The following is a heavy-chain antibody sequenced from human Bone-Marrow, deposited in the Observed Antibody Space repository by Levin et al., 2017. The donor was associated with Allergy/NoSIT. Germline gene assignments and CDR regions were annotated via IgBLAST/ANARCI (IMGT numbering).Heavy chain of an antibody. Sequence: SCAASGFTFSDYYMSWIRQAPGKGLECVSYISSSSSYTKYADSVKGRFTISRDNAKNSLYLQMNSLRAEDTAVYYCARDPEEHTLLRYFVYWGQGTLITVSS. J-gene: IGHJ4*02. V-gene: IGHV3-11*05. CDR3: ARDPEEHTLLRYFVY. D-gene: IGHD3-9*01. CDR1: GFTFSDYY. CDR2: ISSSSSYT.